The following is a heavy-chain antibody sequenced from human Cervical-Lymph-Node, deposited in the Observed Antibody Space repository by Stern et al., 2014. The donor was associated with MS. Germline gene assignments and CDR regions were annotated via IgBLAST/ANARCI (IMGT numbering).Heavy chain of an antibody. CDR1: GASISSGTSY. CDR3: ARGHWELLGNNYFDS. V-gene: IGHV4-61*02. Sequence: VQLVQSGPGLVKPSQTLSLTCTVSGASISSGTSYWSWIRQPAGGGLEWIGRLHASGATYYTPSLKSRVTISGDTSKNQFSLNLNSVTAADTAVYYCARGHWELLGNNYFDSWGQGTLVTVSS. J-gene: IGHJ4*02. CDR2: LHASGAT. D-gene: IGHD1-26*01.